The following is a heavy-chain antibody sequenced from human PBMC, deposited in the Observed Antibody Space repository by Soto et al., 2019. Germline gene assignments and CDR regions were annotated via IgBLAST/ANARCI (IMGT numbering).Heavy chain of an antibody. D-gene: IGHD3-16*01. J-gene: IGHJ4*02. Sequence: GGSLRLSCAASGFTFSSYAMHWVRQAPGKGLEWVAVISYDGSNKYYADSVKGRFTISRDNSKNTLYLQMNSLRAEDTAVYYCARGLSLYWGQGTLVTVSS. CDR2: ISYDGSNK. CDR3: ARGLSLY. V-gene: IGHV3-30-3*01. CDR1: GFTFSSYA.